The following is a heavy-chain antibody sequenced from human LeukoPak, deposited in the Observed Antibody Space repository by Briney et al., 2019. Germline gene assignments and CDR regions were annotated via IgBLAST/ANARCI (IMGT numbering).Heavy chain of an antibody. CDR3: AKAYVDTAMVDAFDI. Sequence: SPRLSCAASGFTLDDYAMHGVRQAPGKGREWVSRISMTSGSIGNADSVKGRFTISRDNAKNSLYLQMNSLRAEDTALYYCAKAYVDTAMVDAFDIWGQGTMVTVSS. V-gene: IGHV3-9*01. J-gene: IGHJ3*02. D-gene: IGHD5-18*01. CDR2: ISMTSGSI. CDR1: GFTLDDYA.